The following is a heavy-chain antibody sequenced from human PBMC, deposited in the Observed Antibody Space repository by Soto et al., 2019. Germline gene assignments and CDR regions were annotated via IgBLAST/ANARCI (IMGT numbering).Heavy chain of an antibody. CDR2: ISAYNGNT. D-gene: IGHD4-17*01. V-gene: IGHV1-18*01. CDR3: ARLRLRTTVTPYSLPYFDY. Sequence: QVQLVQSGAEVKKPGASVKVSCKASGYTFTSYGISWVRQAPGQGLEWMGWISAYNGNTNYAQKLQGRVTMTTDTSTSTAYMELRSLRSDDTAVYYCARLRLRTTVTPYSLPYFDYWGQGTLVTVSS. J-gene: IGHJ4*02. CDR1: GYTFTSYG.